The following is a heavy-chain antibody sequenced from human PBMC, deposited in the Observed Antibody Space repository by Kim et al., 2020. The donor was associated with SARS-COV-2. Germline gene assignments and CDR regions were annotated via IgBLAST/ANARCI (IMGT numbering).Heavy chain of an antibody. Sequence: GGSLRLSCAASGFTFSSYAMHWVRQAPGKGLEWVAVISYDGSNKYYADSVKGRFTISRDNSKNTLYLQMNSLRAEDTAVYYCARGRHEVWFGELRRKSDYYYGMDVWGQGTTVTVSS. V-gene: IGHV3-30*04. CDR1: GFTFSSYA. CDR2: ISYDGSNK. CDR3: ARGRHEVWFGELRRKSDYYYGMDV. D-gene: IGHD3-10*01. J-gene: IGHJ6*02.